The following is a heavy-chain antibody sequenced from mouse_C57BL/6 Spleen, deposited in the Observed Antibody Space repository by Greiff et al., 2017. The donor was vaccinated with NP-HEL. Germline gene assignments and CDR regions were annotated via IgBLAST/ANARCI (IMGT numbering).Heavy chain of an antibody. V-gene: IGHV1-15*01. Sequence: QVQLQQSGAELVRPGASVTLSCKASGYTFTDYEMHWVKQTPVLGLEWIGAIDPETGGTAYNQKFKGKAILTADKSSSTAYMELRSLTSEDSAVYYCTRFRTYYSNFDYWGQGTTHTVSS. CDR3: TRFRTYYSNFDY. CDR2: IDPETGGT. D-gene: IGHD2-5*01. CDR1: GYTFTDYE. J-gene: IGHJ2*01.